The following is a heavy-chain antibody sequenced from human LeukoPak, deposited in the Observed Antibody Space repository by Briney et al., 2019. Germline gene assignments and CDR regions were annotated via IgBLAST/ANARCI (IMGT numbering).Heavy chain of an antibody. J-gene: IGHJ6*03. Sequence: ASVKVSCKASGYTFTNYYIHWVRQAPGQGLEWMGIINPSGGSTRYAQKLQGRVTMTTDTSTSTAYMELRSLRSDDTAVYYCARIPGRLRADYYYYYMDVWGKGTTVTVSS. CDR2: INPSGGST. CDR3: ARIPGRLRADYYYYYMDV. V-gene: IGHV1-46*01. D-gene: IGHD5-12*01. CDR1: GYTFTNYY.